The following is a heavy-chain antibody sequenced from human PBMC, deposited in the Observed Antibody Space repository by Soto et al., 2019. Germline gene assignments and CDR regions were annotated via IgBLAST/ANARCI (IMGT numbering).Heavy chain of an antibody. D-gene: IGHD2-2*01. Sequence: ASVKVSCKASGGTFSSYTISWVRQAPGQGLEWMGRIIPILGIANYAQKFQGRVTITADKSTSTAYMELSSLRSEDTAVYYCASAVYCSSTSCYAGTLGYWGQGTLVTVSS. J-gene: IGHJ4*02. CDR3: ASAVYCSSTSCYAGTLGY. CDR2: IIPILGIA. CDR1: GGTFSSYT. V-gene: IGHV1-69*02.